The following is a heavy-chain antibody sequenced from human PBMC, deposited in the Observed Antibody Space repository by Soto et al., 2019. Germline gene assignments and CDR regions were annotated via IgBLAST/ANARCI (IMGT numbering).Heavy chain of an antibody. Sequence: QVQLVESGGGVVQPGRSLRLSCAASGFTLSSYTMHWVRQAPGKGLEWVALISYDGTSKYPTDSVKGRFIISRDSSKNTLYLQMNSLRAEDTAVFYCARVRSSSGYDLGYWGQGTLVTVSS. D-gene: IGHD6-13*01. J-gene: IGHJ4*02. CDR3: ARVRSSSGYDLGY. V-gene: IGHV3-30-3*01. CDR2: ISYDGTSK. CDR1: GFTLSSYT.